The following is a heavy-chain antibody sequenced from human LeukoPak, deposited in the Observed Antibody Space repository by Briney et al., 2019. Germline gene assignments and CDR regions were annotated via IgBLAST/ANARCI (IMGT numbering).Heavy chain of an antibody. D-gene: IGHD3-10*01. CDR1: GYSISSGHY. J-gene: IGHJ6*03. Sequence: SETLSLTCTVSGYSISSGHYWGWIRQPPGKGLEWIGSIYHSGSTYYNPSLKSRVTISVDTSKNQFSLKMSSVTAADTAVYFCARAYYGSMIYNYYYMDVWGQGTTVTVSS. CDR3: ARAYYGSMIYNYYYMDV. CDR2: IYHSGST. V-gene: IGHV4-38-2*02.